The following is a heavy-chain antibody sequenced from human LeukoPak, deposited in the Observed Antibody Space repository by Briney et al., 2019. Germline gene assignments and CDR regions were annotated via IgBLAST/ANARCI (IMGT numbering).Heavy chain of an antibody. V-gene: IGHV4-59*01. CDR1: GGSMSSSY. Sequence: SETLSLTCLVSGGSMSSSYWTWIRQSPGKGLEWIGMIYYTGSTNYSPSFKSRVTISVDSSKNELSLNLRSVTAADTAVYYCARVEVNTAMESVSFGWFGPWGQGTRVTVST. CDR2: IYYTGST. CDR3: ARVEVNTAMESVSFGWFGP. D-gene: IGHD5-18*01. J-gene: IGHJ5*02.